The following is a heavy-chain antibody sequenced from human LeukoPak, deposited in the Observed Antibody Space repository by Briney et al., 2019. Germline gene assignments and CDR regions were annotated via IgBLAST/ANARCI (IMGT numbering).Heavy chain of an antibody. V-gene: IGHV3-7*01. Sequence: GGSLRLSCAASGFIFSNYWMSWVRQAPGKGLECVASTNEAGGDKLYVDSVKGRFTISRDNSKNSLSLQMNSLTAEDTAIYYCAIATTGRGAFGSWGQGTLVSVSS. CDR3: AIATTGRGAFGS. J-gene: IGHJ4*02. CDR2: TNEAGGDK. CDR1: GFIFSNYW. D-gene: IGHD1-1*01.